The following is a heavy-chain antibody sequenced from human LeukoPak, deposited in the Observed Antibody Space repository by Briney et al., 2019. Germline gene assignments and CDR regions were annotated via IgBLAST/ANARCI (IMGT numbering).Heavy chain of an antibody. CDR3: TRTLGAVADSRYWFDP. J-gene: IGHJ5*02. D-gene: IGHD3-16*01. CDR2: INTNSGGT. V-gene: IGHV1-2*02. CDR1: GDTFTGY. Sequence: GASVKVSCKASGDTFTGYMHWVRQAPGQGLEWMGWINTNSGGTDYAQKFQGRVTMTRDTSISTAYMELSRLRSDDTAVYYCTRTLGAVADSRYWFDPWGQGTLVTVSS.